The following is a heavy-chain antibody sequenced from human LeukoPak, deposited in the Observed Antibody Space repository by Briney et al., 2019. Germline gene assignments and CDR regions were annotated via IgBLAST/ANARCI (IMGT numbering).Heavy chain of an antibody. D-gene: IGHD4-17*01. CDR1: GFTFSSYG. Sequence: PGGSLRLSCAASGFTFSSYGMPWVRQAAGKGLEWVAVIWYEGSNKYYADSVKGRFTISRDNSKNTLYLQMNSLRAEDTAVYYCAREATVTTIDYWGQGTLVTVSS. CDR2: IWYEGSNK. V-gene: IGHV3-33*01. CDR3: AREATVTTIDY. J-gene: IGHJ4*02.